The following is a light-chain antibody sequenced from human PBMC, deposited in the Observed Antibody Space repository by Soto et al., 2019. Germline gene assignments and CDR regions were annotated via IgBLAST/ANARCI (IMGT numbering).Light chain of an antibody. Sequence: QSVLTQSRSVSGAPGQAGTISCTGTSSDVGGYNFVSWYQQYPGKAPKLIIYDVTKRPSGVPDRFSGSKSGNTASLTISGLQTEDEADYYCCSYAGSYTHVFGTGTKVTVL. CDR2: DVT. CDR1: SSDVGGYNF. CDR3: CSYAGSYTHV. J-gene: IGLJ1*01. V-gene: IGLV2-11*01.